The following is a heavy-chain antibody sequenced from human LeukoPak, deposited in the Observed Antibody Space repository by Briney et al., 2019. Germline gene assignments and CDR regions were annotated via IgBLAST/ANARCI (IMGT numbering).Heavy chain of an antibody. CDR1: GYTFTGYS. V-gene: IGHV1-2*02. CDR3: ARGHDMLHDYGDYVVWFDP. CDR2: INPNSGGT. D-gene: IGHD4-17*01. J-gene: IGHJ5*02. Sequence: VASVKVSCKASGYTFTGYSMHWVRQAPGQGLEWMVWINPNSGGTNYVQEFQGRATMTRGTSISKAYMELSRLRSDDTAVYYCARGHDMLHDYGDYVVWFDPWGQGAMVTVSS.